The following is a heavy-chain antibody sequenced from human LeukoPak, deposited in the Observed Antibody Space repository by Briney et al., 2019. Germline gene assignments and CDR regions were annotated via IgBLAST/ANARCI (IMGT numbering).Heavy chain of an antibody. CDR3: AKDLECTAKISYPSDI. D-gene: IGHD5-18*01. Sequence: GGSLRLSCVASGLTFSTYAMRWVRQAPGKGLEWVSGISGSGGSTPYADSVKGRFTISRDNSKNTLYLQMNTLRAEDAAVYYCAKDLECTAKISYPSDIWGQGTMVTVSS. CDR1: GLTFSTYA. V-gene: IGHV3-23*01. CDR2: ISGSGGST. J-gene: IGHJ3*02.